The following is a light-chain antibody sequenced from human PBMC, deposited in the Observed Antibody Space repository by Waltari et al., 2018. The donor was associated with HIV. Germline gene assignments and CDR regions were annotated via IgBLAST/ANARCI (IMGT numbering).Light chain of an antibody. CDR1: SSHIGAGYD. Sequence: QSVLTQPPSVSGAPGQRVTISCTGSSSHIGAGYDVHWYQQLPGTAPKLLIYGNSNRPSGGPDRFSGSKSGTSASLAITGLQAEDEADYYCQSYDSTGVFGGGTKLTVL. CDR2: GNS. J-gene: IGLJ3*02. CDR3: QSYDSTGV. V-gene: IGLV1-40*01.